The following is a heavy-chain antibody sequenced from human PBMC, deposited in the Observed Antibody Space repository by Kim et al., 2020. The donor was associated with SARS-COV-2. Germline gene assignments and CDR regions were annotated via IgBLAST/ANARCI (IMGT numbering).Heavy chain of an antibody. J-gene: IGHJ4*02. V-gene: IGHV3-33*01. D-gene: IGHD3-22*01. CDR3: ARDVVVTPFDY. CDR2: K. Sequence: KYYADSVKGRFTISRDNSKNTLYLQMNSLRAEDTAVYYCARDVVVTPFDYWGQGTLVTVSS.